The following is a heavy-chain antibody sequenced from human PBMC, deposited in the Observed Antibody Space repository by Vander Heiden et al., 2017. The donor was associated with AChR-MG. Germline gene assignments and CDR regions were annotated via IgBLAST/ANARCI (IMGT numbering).Heavy chain of an antibody. J-gene: IGHJ6*02. Sequence: QVTLRESGPALVKPTQTLTLTCTFSGFSLSTSGKCVSWIRQPPGKALEWLALIDWDDDKYYSTSLKTRLTISKDTSKNQVVLTMTNMDPVDTATYYCARIRSDSSGSWRYYYYYYGIDVWGQGTTVTVSS. D-gene: IGHD3-22*01. CDR1: GFSLSTSGKC. CDR2: IDWDDDK. V-gene: IGHV2-70*01. CDR3: ARIRSDSSGSWRYYYYYYGIDV.